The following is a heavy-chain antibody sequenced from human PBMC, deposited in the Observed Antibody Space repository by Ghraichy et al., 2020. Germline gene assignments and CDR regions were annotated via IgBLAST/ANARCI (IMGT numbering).Heavy chain of an antibody. J-gene: IGHJ4*02. D-gene: IGHD5-12*01. CDR3: ARGRGGYSGLLPRGVVDY. V-gene: IGHV4-34*01. CDR2: INHSGST. Sequence: SETLSLTCAVYGGSFSGYYWSWIRQPPGKGLEWIGEINHSGSTNYNPSLKSRVTISVDTSKNQFSLKLSSVTAADTAVYYCARGRGGYSGLLPRGVVDYWGQGTLVTVSS. CDR1: GGSFSGYY.